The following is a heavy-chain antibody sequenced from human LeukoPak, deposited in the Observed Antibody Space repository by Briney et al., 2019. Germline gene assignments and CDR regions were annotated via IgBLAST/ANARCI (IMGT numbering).Heavy chain of an antibody. D-gene: IGHD5-24*01. J-gene: IGHJ4*02. V-gene: IGHV3-23*01. CDR2: ISGSGGST. CDR1: GFTFSSYA. Sequence: PGGSLRLSCAASGFTFSSYAMSWVRQAPGKGLEWVSAISGSGGSTYYADSVKGRFTISRDNSKNTLYLQMNSLRAEDTAVYYCARLRDGYNYLDYWGQGTLVTVSS. CDR3: ARLRDGYNYLDY.